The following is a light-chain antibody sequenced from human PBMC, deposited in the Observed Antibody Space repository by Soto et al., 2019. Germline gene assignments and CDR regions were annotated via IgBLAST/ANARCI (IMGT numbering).Light chain of an antibody. CDR2: GVT. Sequence: QSALTQPPSASGPPGQSVTIPCTGSSRDVGDYNYVSWYQQHPGKAPKLIIFGVTKRPSGVPDRFSGSKSANTASLTVSGLQAEDEAEYFCTSYAGANTLVFGGGTKLTVL. J-gene: IGLJ2*01. CDR3: TSYAGANTLV. V-gene: IGLV2-8*01. CDR1: SRDVGDYNY.